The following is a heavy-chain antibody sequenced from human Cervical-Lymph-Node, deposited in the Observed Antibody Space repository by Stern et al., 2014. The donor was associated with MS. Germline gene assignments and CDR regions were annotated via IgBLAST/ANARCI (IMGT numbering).Heavy chain of an antibody. V-gene: IGHV3-53*01. CDR3: ARDYYDSRGYSH. D-gene: IGHD3-22*01. Sequence: EVQLVESGGGLIQPGGSLRLSCAVSGYSVRTNYMSWIRQAPGKGLEWVAVIYSGGSTYHADSVRGRFTISRDNARNTLSLQMDSLRAEDTAVYYCARDYYDSRGYSHWGQGTLVTVSS. CDR1: GYSVRTNY. J-gene: IGHJ4*02. CDR2: IYSGGST.